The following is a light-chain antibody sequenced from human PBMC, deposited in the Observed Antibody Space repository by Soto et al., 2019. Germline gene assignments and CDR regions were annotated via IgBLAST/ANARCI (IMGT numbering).Light chain of an antibody. Sequence: QSVLTQPPSASGTPGQRVTVSCYGSTSDIGTNAVNWFQHLPGTAPRLLIYTNNQRPSGVPDRFSGSKSGTSASLAISGLQSEDEADYYCATWHDSFYVFGTGTKLTV. CDR2: TNN. CDR3: ATWHDSFYV. V-gene: IGLV1-44*01. CDR1: TSDIGTNA. J-gene: IGLJ1*01.